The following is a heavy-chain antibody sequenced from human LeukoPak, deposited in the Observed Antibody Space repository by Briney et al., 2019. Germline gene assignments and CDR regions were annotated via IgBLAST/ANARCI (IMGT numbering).Heavy chain of an antibody. J-gene: IGHJ4*02. D-gene: IGHD2-2*01. CDR2: IYYSGST. Sequence: PSETLSLTCTFSGGSLSSSSYYWGWIRQPPGKGLEWIGSIYYSGSTYYNPSLKSRVTISVDTSKNQFSLKLSSVTAADTAVYYCARVALCLDYWGQGTLVTVSS. V-gene: IGHV4-39*07. CDR1: GGSLSSSSYY. CDR3: ARVALCLDY.